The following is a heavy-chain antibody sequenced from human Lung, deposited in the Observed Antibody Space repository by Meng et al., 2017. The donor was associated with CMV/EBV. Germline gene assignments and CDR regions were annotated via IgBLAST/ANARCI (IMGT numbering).Heavy chain of an antibody. CDR2: IKSKTDCGTT. Sequence: SFAASGFTFRYAWMSCARQAPGKGLDSVGRIKSKTDCGTTDYAAPVNCIFTISSDDSKNTLYLQMNSLKTEDTAVYYCTTAPVYDRSDWGQGTLVTVSS. D-gene: IGHD3-22*01. V-gene: IGHV3-15*01. CDR3: TTAPVYDRSD. CDR1: GFTFRYAW. J-gene: IGHJ4*02.